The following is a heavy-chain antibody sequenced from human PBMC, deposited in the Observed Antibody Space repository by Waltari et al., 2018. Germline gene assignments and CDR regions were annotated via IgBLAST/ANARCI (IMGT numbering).Heavy chain of an antibody. V-gene: IGHV4-39*01. D-gene: IGHD7-27*01. CDR2: SYSSGST. Sequence: LPLPASGPGLVQPSAPLSLPCTVSGGSLRRRRSSWGWIRPPPGKGLAWLGSSYSSGSTYYNPSLKRRVTISVDTSKNQFSLKLSSVTAADTAVYYCARVPWGDHFDYWGQGTLVTVSS. CDR3: ARVPWGDHFDY. J-gene: IGHJ4*02. CDR1: GGSLRRRRSS.